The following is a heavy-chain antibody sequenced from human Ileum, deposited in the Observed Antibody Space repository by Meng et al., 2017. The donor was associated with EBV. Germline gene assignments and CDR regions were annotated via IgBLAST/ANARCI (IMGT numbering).Heavy chain of an antibody. V-gene: IGHV3-15*01. Sequence: VRMVEFGGGLVKPGGSLRLSCAVSEFTFRNAWMSWVRQAPGKALEWVGRIKSNAHGGTTDYAAPGKGRFSISRDDSRNTLYLQMNSLKTEDTAVYYCITEPHFEYWGQGTLVTVS. CDR2: IKSNAHGGTT. CDR1: EFTFRNAW. CDR3: ITEPHFEY. J-gene: IGHJ4*02.